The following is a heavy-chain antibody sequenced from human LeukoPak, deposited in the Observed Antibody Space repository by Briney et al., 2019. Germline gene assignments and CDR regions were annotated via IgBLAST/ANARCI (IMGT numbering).Heavy chain of an antibody. CDR1: GGSFSGYY. J-gene: IGHJ3*02. Sequence: SETLSLTCAVYGGSFSGYYWSWTRQPPGKGLEWIGEINHSGSTNYNPSLKSRVTISVDTSKNQFSLKLSSVTAADTAVYYCAREGRRPIWGQGTMVTVSS. CDR3: AREGRRPI. V-gene: IGHV4-34*01. CDR2: INHSGST. D-gene: IGHD3-10*01.